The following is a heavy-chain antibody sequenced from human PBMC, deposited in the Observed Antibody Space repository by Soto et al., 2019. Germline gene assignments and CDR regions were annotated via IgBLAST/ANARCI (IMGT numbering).Heavy chain of an antibody. Sequence: EVQLLESGGGLVQPGGSLRLSCAASGFTFSSYAMSWVRQAPGKGLEWVSAISGSGGSTYYADSVKGRFTISRDNSKNTLYLHMNSLRAEDTAVYYCAKDPQGSLYYYYGMDVWGQGTTVTVSS. D-gene: IGHD6-6*01. V-gene: IGHV3-23*01. CDR3: AKDPQGSLYYYYGMDV. J-gene: IGHJ6*02. CDR2: ISGSGGST. CDR1: GFTFSSYA.